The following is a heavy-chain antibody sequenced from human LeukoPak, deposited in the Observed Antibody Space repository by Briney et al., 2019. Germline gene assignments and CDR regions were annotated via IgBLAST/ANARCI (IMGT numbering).Heavy chain of an antibody. CDR1: GLSVRSNY. CDR2: IYTGGNT. J-gene: IGHJ4*02. CDR3: ASISDLLYYFDS. Sequence: GGSLRLSCAASGLSVRSNYMSWVRQAPGKGLEWVSLIYTGGNTYYADSVKGRFTLSRDNSKNTVYLQMNSLRVEDTAMYYCASISDLLYYFDSWGQGTLVTVSS. V-gene: IGHV3-66*01.